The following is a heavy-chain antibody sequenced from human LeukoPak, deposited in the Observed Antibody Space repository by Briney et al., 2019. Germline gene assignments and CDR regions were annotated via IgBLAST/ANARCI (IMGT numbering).Heavy chain of an antibody. Sequence: PSETLSLTCAVYGGSFSGYYWSWIRQPPGKGLEWIGYIYYSGSTNYNPSLKSRVTISVDTSKNQFSLKLSSVTAADTAVYYCARLQSDYGETGDAFDIWGQGTMVTVSS. V-gene: IGHV4-59*01. CDR1: GGSFSGYY. J-gene: IGHJ3*02. D-gene: IGHD4-17*01. CDR2: IYYSGST. CDR3: ARLQSDYGETGDAFDI.